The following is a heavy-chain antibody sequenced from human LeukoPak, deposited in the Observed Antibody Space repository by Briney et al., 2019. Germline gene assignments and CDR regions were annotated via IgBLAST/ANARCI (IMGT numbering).Heavy chain of an antibody. Sequence: ASVKVSCKASGYTFTSYGISWVRQAPGQGLEWMGWISAYNGNTNYAQKLQGRVTMTTDTSTSTAYMELRSLRSDDTAVYYCARDRLTLDYYYYGMDVWGQGTTVTVSS. V-gene: IGHV1-18*01. J-gene: IGHJ6*02. CDR3: ARDRLTLDYYYYGMDV. CDR2: ISAYNGNT. D-gene: IGHD1-14*01. CDR1: GYTFTSYG.